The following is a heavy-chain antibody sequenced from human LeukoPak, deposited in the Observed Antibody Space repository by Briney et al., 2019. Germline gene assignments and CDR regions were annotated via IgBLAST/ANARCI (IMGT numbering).Heavy chain of an antibody. CDR2: ISGLSSYT. V-gene: IGHV3-21*01. D-gene: IGHD3-16*01. CDR3: GRAFPPLRTSSAGDL. J-gene: IGHJ4*02. CDR1: GFTFSDYD. Sequence: GGSLRLSCSASGFTFSDYDMNWVRQAPGKGLEWVSSISGLSSYTYYGESVKGRFSISRDNAKNSLYLQMNSLGAEDTATYYCGRAFPPLRTSSAGDLWGQGILVTASS.